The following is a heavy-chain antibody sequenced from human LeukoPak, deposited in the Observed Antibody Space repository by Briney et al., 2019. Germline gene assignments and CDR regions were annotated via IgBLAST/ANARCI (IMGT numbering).Heavy chain of an antibody. D-gene: IGHD6-19*01. CDR2: LSGSGITT. CDR3: AKGIYSSGWSYFDY. CDR1: GFTFSNSA. J-gene: IGHJ4*01. Sequence: GGSLKLSCAASGFTFSNSAMSWVRQAPGKGLEWVSTLSGSGITTYYADSVKGRFTISRDNSKNTLYLQMNTLRAEDSALYYCAKGIYSSGWSYFDYWGHGTLVTVSS. V-gene: IGHV3-23*01.